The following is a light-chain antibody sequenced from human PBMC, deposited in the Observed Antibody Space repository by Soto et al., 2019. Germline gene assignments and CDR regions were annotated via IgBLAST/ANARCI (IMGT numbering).Light chain of an antibody. CDR2: AAS. CDR3: QQSFSTPQT. V-gene: IGKV1-39*01. J-gene: IGKJ1*01. CDR1: QSISSY. Sequence: DISMTPSPTSLCAFVGGRGTIPFPASQSISSYLNWYQQKPGKAPKLLIYAASSLQSGVPSRFSGSGSGTDFTLTISSLQSEDFATYFCQQSFSTPQTFGQGTKVDIK.